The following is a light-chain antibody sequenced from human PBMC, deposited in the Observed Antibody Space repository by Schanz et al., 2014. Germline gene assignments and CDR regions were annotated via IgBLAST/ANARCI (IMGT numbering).Light chain of an antibody. CDR3: QQTYRRLT. CDR1: QDISNY. J-gene: IGKJ4*01. Sequence: DIQMTQSPSSLSASVGDRVTITCQASQDISNYLNWYQQKPGKAPKLLIYDASNLETGVPSRFSGSGSGTDFTLTISSLQPEDFATYYCQQTYRRLTFGGGTNIEI. V-gene: IGKV1-33*01. CDR2: DAS.